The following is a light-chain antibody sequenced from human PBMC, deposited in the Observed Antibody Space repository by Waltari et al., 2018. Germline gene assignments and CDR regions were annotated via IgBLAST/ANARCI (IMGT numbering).Light chain of an antibody. CDR2: KDT. CDR1: PLPKHY. CDR3: QSADSSGTYVV. Sequence: SYELTQPPSVSVSPGQTARISCSGGPLPKHYAYWYQQKPGQAPVLLIYKDTERPSGIPERFSGSSSGTTVTLTISGVQAEDEADYYCQSADSSGTYVVFGGGTMLTVL. J-gene: IGLJ2*01. V-gene: IGLV3-25*03.